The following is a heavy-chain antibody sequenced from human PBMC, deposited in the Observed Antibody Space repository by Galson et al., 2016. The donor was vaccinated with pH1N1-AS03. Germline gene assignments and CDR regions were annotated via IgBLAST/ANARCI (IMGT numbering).Heavy chain of an antibody. CDR1: GGSISNYC. D-gene: IGHD4-17*01. V-gene: IGHV4-59*01. Sequence: SETLSLTCTVSGGSISNYCWSWIRQPPGKGLEWIGYVYGSGNTHYNPSLKSRVAMSVDTSKNQFSLKLMSVTTADTAVYYCTRSYYRDYGDPPGGYWGQGTLVTVSS. J-gene: IGHJ4*02. CDR2: VYGSGNT. CDR3: TRSYYRDYGDPPGGY.